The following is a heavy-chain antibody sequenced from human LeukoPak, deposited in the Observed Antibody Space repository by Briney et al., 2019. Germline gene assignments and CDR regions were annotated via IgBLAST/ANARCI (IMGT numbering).Heavy chain of an antibody. CDR3: ARVVTYYGSGSYYKRFQRKGWFDP. CDR2: ISSSSSTI. D-gene: IGHD3-10*01. V-gene: IGHV3-48*02. J-gene: IGHJ5*02. Sequence: PGGSLRLSCAASGFTFSSYSMNWVRQAPGKGLEWVSHISSSSSTIYYADSVKGRFTISRDNAKNSLYLQMNSLRDEDTAVYYCARVVTYYGSGSYYKRFQRKGWFDPWGQGTLVTVSS. CDR1: GFTFSSYS.